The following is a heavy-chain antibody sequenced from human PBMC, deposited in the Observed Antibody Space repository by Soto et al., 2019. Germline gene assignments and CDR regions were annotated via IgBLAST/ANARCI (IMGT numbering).Heavy chain of an antibody. J-gene: IGHJ4*02. CDR2: NKPSDGNR. V-gene: IGHV1-18*01. Sequence: ASVKVSCKASGYSFSFYGINWVRQAPGQGLEWMGWNKPSDGNRNFAQKFEDRVTMTTATSTNTVFLELRSLKSDDTAIFYCARDRLRGYDSSGFYSWGQGTMVTVSS. D-gene: IGHD3-22*01. CDR3: ARDRLRGYDSSGFYS. CDR1: GYSFSFYG.